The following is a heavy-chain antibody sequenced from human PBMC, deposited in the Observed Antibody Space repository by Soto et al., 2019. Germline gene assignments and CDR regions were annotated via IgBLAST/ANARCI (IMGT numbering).Heavy chain of an antibody. D-gene: IGHD2-2*01. Sequence: QVQLVESGGGVVQPGRSLRLSCAASGFTFSHYGIHWVRQAPGKGLEWLAVITHDGSNKHYADSVKGRFTVSRDNSKNTLYLQMNSLRAEDTAVYFCARYSAQYQGPIDYWGQGTLVTVSS. CDR1: GFTFSHYG. CDR2: ITHDGSNK. J-gene: IGHJ4*02. CDR3: ARYSAQYQGPIDY. V-gene: IGHV3-30*03.